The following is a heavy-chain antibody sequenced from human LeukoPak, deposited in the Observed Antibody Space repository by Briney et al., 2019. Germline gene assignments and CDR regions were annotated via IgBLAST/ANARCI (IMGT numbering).Heavy chain of an antibody. CDR1: GGSISSGSYY. J-gene: IGHJ5*02. D-gene: IGHD6-13*01. CDR3: ARDLGIAAAFDP. V-gene: IGHV4-61*02. Sequence: SQTLSLTCTVSGGSISSGSYYWSWIQQPAGKGLEWIGRIYTSGSTNYNPSLKSRVTISVDTSKNQFSLKLSSVTAADTAVYYCARDLGIAAAFDPWGQGTLVTVSS. CDR2: IYTSGST.